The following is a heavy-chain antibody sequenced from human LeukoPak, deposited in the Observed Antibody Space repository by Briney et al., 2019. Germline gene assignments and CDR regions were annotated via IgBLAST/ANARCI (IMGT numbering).Heavy chain of an antibody. CDR3: ARLPPLHYFDTYNYHAIDV. CDR2: IYYSGNT. CDR1: GGSLSPYY. V-gene: IGHV4-59*08. D-gene: IGHD3-9*01. J-gene: IGHJ6*02. Sequence: PSETLSLTCTVSGGSLSPYYWSWTRQPPGKGLEWIGYIYYSGNTNYNPSLRSRPTISIDTSKNQYSLKLNSVTAADTAVYYCARLPPLHYFDTYNYHAIDVWGQGTTVTVSS.